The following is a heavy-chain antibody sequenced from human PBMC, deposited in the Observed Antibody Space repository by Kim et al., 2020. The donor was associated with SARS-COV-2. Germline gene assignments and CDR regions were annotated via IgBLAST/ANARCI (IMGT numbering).Heavy chain of an antibody. CDR1: RNTFTTYY. J-gene: IGHJ4*02. D-gene: IGHD3-3*01. CDR3: AANGVGPYTGFDY. CDR2: IKPGEGTT. V-gene: IGHV1-46*01. Sequence: ASVKVSCKASRNTFTTYYMYWVRQAPGQGLECMGEIKPGEGTTSYAEKFQGRVTMTSDTSTSTIFMELSSLRPEDTAMDYCAANGVGPYTGFDYWGQGTLVTVSS.